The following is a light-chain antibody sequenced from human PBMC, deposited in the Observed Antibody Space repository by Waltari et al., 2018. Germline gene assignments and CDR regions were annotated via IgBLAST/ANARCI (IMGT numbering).Light chain of an antibody. Sequence: DVVMTQSPLSLPVTLGQPASISCRSSQSLVPSDGNTYLNWFKQRPGQSPRRLIYKVSNRDSGVPDRFSGSGSGTDFTLKISRVEAEDVGVYYCMQGTHWPITFGQGTRLEIK. CDR3: MQGTHWPIT. CDR2: KVS. J-gene: IGKJ5*01. CDR1: QSLVPSDGNTY. V-gene: IGKV2-30*02.